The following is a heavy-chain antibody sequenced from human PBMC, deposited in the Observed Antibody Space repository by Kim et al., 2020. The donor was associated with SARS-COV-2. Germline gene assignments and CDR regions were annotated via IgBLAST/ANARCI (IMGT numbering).Heavy chain of an antibody. D-gene: IGHD3-3*01. CDR2: IYYSGST. Sequence: SETLSLTCAVSGYSLTNNYWWAWIRQPPGKGLEWIGYIYYSGSTHHNPSLKSRVSMSVDTSKNQFSLQLSSVTAADTALYYCVRMNFGSNWFDPWGQGTLVTVSS. V-gene: IGHV4-28*01. CDR1: GYSLTNNYW. CDR3: VRMNFGSNWFDP. J-gene: IGHJ5*02.